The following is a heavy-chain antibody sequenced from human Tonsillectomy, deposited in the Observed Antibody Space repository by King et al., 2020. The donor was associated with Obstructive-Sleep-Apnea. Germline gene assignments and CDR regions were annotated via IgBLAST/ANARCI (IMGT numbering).Heavy chain of an antibody. D-gene: IGHD1-26*01. CDR1: GFTFSSYA. V-gene: IGHV3-30-3*01. CDR2: ISYDGTNK. CDR3: ARSENSGPDY. J-gene: IGHJ4*02. Sequence: QLVQSGGGVVQPGRSLRPSCAASGFTFSSYAMHWVRQAPGKGLEWVAVISYDGTNKYYADSVKGRFTISRDNSKNTVFLQMNSLRSEDTAVYYCARSENSGPDYWGQGTLVTVSS.